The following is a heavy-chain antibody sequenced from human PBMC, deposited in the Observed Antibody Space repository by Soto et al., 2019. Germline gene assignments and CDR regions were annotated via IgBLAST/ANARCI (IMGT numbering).Heavy chain of an antibody. CDR1: GFTLGRYY. CDR3: AKARDYPRLSLHS. CDR2: VSPNGQGI. D-gene: IGHD4-17*01. J-gene: IGHJ4*02. Sequence: AGSLTLSCAVSGFTLGRYYISWVRPAPGKGLEWVSAVSPNGQGIYYADSVRGRFTISRDSSKNTVFLHMDSLRAEDTAVYYCAKARDYPRLSLHSWGQGTLVTSPQ. V-gene: IGHV3-23*01.